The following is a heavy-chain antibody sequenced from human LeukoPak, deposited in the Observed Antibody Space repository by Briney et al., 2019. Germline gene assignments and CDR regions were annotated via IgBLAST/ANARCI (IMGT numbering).Heavy chain of an antibody. CDR3: ARGGRAVAGNGDWFDP. CDR1: GYSFTSYW. J-gene: IGHJ5*02. D-gene: IGHD6-19*01. V-gene: IGHV5-51*01. CDR2: IYPGDSDT. Sequence: GESLKISCKGSGYSFTSYWIGWVRQMPGKGLEWMGIIYPGDSDTRYSPSFQGQVTISADKSISTAYLQWSSLKASDTAMYYCARGGRAVAGNGDWFDPWGQGTLVTASS.